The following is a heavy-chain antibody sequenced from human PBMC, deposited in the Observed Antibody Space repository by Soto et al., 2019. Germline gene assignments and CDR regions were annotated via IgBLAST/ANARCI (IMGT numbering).Heavy chain of an antibody. Sequence: PGGSLRLSCAASGLTFSNFAMSWVRQAPGKGLEWVSAISDSGSKTYYADSVKGRFTISRDSSKNTLYLQMNSLRADDTAVYYSAKGIKWELPLDYWGQGTLVTVSS. CDR3: AKGIKWELPLDY. V-gene: IGHV3-23*01. J-gene: IGHJ4*02. CDR2: ISDSGSKT. CDR1: GLTFSNFA. D-gene: IGHD1-26*01.